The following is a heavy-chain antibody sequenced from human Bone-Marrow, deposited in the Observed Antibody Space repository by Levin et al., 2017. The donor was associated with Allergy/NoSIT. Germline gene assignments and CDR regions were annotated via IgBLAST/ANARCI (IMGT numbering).Heavy chain of an antibody. J-gene: IGHJ4*02. Sequence: ESLKISCAVYGGSFSGYYWSWIRQPPGKGLEWIGEINHSGSTNYNPSLKSRVTISVDTSKNQFSLKLSSVTAADTAVYYCARGAKYIVVVPAAMEGIFGYWGQGTLVTVSS. CDR1: GGSFSGYY. V-gene: IGHV4-34*01. CDR3: ARGAKYIVVVPAAMEGIFGY. CDR2: INHSGST. D-gene: IGHD2-2*01.